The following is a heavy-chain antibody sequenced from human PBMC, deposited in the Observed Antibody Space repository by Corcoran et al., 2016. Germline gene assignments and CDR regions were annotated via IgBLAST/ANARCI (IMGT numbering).Heavy chain of an antibody. V-gene: IGHV3-53*01. Sequence: EVQVVESGGGLIQPGGSLRLSCAASGFAVSSDYMSWVRQAPGKGLEWVSVIDRGGGTFYADSVKGRFTISRDNSKNTLYLQMNSLRAEDPAVYYCARDITRDWGQGTLVTVSS. CDR1: GFAVSSDY. CDR3: ARDITRD. CDR2: IDRGGGT. J-gene: IGHJ4*02.